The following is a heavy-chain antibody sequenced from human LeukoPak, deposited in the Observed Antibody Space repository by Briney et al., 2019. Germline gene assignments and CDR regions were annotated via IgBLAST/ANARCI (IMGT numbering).Heavy chain of an antibody. CDR1: GFTVSSNY. V-gene: IGHV3-66*01. J-gene: IGHJ4*02. CDR3: ATYSSGRRGYYFDS. CDR2: SYSGNTT. Sequence: GWSLRLSCAASGFTVSSNYMSWVRQAPGKGLEWVAISYSGNTTYCADSVRGRFTISRDKSKNRLHLQMNSLRAEDTAVYYCATYSSGRRGYYFDSWGQGTLVTVSS. D-gene: IGHD6-19*01.